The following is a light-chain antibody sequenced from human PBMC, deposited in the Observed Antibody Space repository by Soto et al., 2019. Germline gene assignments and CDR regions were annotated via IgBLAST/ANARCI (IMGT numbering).Light chain of an antibody. CDR2: EAA. CDR3: QQSNNYPWT. CDR1: QSIHNY. V-gene: IGKV1-5*03. Sequence: DIQMTQSPSTLSASVGDRVTITCRASQSIHNYLAWYQQKPGEAPKLLIYEAANLESGVPSRFSGSGTGTEFTLTISSLQPDDFATYYCQQSNNYPWTFGQGTGIEI. J-gene: IGKJ1*01.